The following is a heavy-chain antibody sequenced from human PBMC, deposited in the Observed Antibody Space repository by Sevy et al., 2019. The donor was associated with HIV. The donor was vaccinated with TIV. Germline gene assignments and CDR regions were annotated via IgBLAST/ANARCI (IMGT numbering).Heavy chain of an antibody. D-gene: IGHD3-22*01. CDR3: AGEGGLAYDYDSRGGGDI. CDR2: ISSSSSYI. Sequence: GGSLRLSCAASGFTFSSYSMNWVRQAPGKGLEWVSSISSSSSYIYYADSVKGRFTTSRDNAKNSLYLQMNSLRAEDTAVYYCAGEGGLAYDYDSRGGGDIWGQGTMVTVSS. CDR1: GFTFSSYS. J-gene: IGHJ3*02. V-gene: IGHV3-21*01.